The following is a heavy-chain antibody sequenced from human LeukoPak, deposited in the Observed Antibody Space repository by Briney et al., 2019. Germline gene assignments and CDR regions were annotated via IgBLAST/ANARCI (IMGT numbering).Heavy chain of an antibody. Sequence: GGSLRLSCAVSGLTFSNLKMNWVRQAPGKGLEWVSYISAGGRTTFYADSVTGRFTISRDNAKNSLYLQMSSLRVEDTAVYYCARDGNYYDSSGYHGPGYWGQGTLVTVSS. V-gene: IGHV3-48*03. CDR2: ISAGGRTT. CDR1: GLTFSNLK. D-gene: IGHD3-22*01. J-gene: IGHJ4*02. CDR3: ARDGNYYDSSGYHGPGY.